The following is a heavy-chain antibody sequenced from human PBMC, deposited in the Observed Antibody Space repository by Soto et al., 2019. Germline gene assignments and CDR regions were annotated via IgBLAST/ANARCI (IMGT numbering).Heavy chain of an antibody. CDR2: IWYDGSNK. CDR3: ARVHHYYGSGSYDSDAFDI. V-gene: IGHV3-33*01. Sequence: QVQLVESGGGVVQPGRSLRLSCAASGFTFSSYGMHWVRQAPGKGLEWVAVIWYDGSNKYYADSGKGRFTISRDNSKNTLYLQMNSLRAEDTAVYYCARVHHYYGSGSYDSDAFDIWGQGTMVTVSS. J-gene: IGHJ3*02. CDR1: GFTFSSYG. D-gene: IGHD3-10*01.